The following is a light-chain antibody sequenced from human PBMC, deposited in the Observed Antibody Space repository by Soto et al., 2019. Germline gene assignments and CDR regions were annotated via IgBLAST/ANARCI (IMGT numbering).Light chain of an antibody. V-gene: IGKV1-9*01. CDR3: QQLNTYPLT. CDR1: QGISRY. Sequence: DIQLTQSPSFLSASVGDRVTITCRASQGISRYLAWYRQKPGKAPNLLIYAASTLQSGVPSRFRGSGSGTEFTLTITSLQPEDFATYCCQQLNTYPLTFGGGTKVGIK. CDR2: AAS. J-gene: IGKJ4*01.